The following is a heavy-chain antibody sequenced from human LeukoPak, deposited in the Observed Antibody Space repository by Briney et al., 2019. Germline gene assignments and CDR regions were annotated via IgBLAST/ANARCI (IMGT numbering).Heavy chain of an antibody. J-gene: IGHJ4*02. V-gene: IGHV3-74*01. CDR1: GFTFSSYW. CDR3: ARDFDYDSSGYYFDY. D-gene: IGHD3-22*01. Sequence: GGSLRLSCAASGFTFSSYWMHWVRQAPGKGLVWVSRINTDGSSTSYADSVKGRFTISRDNAKNTLYLQMNGLRAEDTAVYYCARDFDYDSSGYYFDYWGQGTLVTVSS. CDR2: INTDGSST.